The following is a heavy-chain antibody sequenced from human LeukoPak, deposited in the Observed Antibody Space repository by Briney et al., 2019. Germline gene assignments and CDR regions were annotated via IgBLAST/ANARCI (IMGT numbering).Heavy chain of an antibody. Sequence: GGSLRLSCAASRFTFSDYWMTWVRQAPGKGLEWVANINQDGSEKYYVDSVRGRFTISRDNAKYSLYLQMNSLRAEDTAVYYCARALYSYNTRAFDIWGQGTMVTVSS. CDR3: ARALYSYNTRAFDI. CDR1: RFTFSDYW. J-gene: IGHJ3*02. CDR2: INQDGSEK. D-gene: IGHD5-18*01. V-gene: IGHV3-7*01.